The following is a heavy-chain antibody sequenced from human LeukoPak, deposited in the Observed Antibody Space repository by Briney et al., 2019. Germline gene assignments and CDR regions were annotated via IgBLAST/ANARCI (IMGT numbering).Heavy chain of an antibody. CDR2: IYYSGST. CDR3: ARRYSYGYYLDY. V-gene: IGHV4-59*01. Sequence: SETLSLTCTVSGGSISSYYWSWTRQPPGKGLEWIGYIYYSGSTNYNPSLKSRVTISVDTSKNQFSLKLSSVTAADTAVYYCARRYSYGYYLDYWGQGTLVTVSS. J-gene: IGHJ4*02. D-gene: IGHD5-18*01. CDR1: GGSISSYY.